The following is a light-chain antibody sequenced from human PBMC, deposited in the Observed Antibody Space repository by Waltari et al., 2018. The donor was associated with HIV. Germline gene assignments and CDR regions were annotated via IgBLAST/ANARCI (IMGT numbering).Light chain of an antibody. CDR2: DAS. V-gene: IGKV3-11*01. J-gene: IGKJ2*01. CDR3: QQRSSRPPMYT. Sequence: IVLTQSPATLSLSPGQRATLSCRASQSIGTSLAWYQHKPGQPPRLLIYDASIRATGIPARFSGSGSGADFTLTISSLEPEDLAVYYCQQRSSRPPMYTFGQGTKLEIK. CDR1: QSIGTS.